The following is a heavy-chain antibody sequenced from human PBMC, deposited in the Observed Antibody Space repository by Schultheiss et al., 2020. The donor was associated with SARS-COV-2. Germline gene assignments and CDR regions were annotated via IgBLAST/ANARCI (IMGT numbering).Heavy chain of an antibody. CDR1: GGSISSYY. Sequence: SETLSLTCTVSGGSISSYYWSWIRQPPGKGLEWIGEINHSGSTNYNPSLKSRVTISVDTSKNQFSLKLSSVTAADTAVYYCARPVVEGATSGPWFDPWGQGTLVTVSS. V-gene: IGHV4-34*01. J-gene: IGHJ5*02. CDR2: INHSGST. D-gene: IGHD1-26*01. CDR3: ARPVVEGATSGPWFDP.